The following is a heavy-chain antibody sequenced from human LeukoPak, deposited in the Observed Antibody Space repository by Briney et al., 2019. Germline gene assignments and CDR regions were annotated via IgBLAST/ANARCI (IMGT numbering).Heavy chain of an antibody. V-gene: IGHV4-4*07. J-gene: IGHJ3*02. CDR2: IFASGST. Sequence: SETLSLTCTVSGGSISNSWSWIRQPAGKGLEWIGRIFASGSTKCNPSLKSRVIMSVETSKNQFSLKLSSVTAADTAVYYCAREGSAFDIWGQGTMVTVSS. CDR3: AREGSAFDI. CDR1: GGSISNS.